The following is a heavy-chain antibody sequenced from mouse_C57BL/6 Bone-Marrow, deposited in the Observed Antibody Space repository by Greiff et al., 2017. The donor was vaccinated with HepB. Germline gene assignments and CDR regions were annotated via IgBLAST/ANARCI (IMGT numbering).Heavy chain of an antibody. CDR2: IYPGNSDT. V-gene: IGHV1-5*01. J-gene: IGHJ4*01. CDR3: TKGYDGYYYAMDY. D-gene: IGHD2-3*01. CDR1: GYTFTSYW. Sequence: VQLQQSGTVLARPGASVKMSCKTSGYTFTSYWMHWVKQRPGQGLEWIGAIYPGNSDTSYNQKFKGKAKLTAVTSASTAYMELSSLTNEDSAVYYCTKGYDGYYYAMDYWGQGTSVTVSS.